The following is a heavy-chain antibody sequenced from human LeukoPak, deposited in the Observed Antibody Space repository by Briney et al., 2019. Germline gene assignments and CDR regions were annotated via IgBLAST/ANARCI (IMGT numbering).Heavy chain of an antibody. D-gene: IGHD4-17*01. CDR2: ISSRSDTI. CDR1: GFTFSSYG. Sequence: AGGSLRLSCAASGFTFSSYGMIWVRQAPGKGLEWVSYISSRSDTIYYADSVKGRFTVSRDNAKNSLFLQMNSLRDEDTAVYYCATDHSGDYVYALHIWGQGTMVTVSS. J-gene: IGHJ3*02. V-gene: IGHV3-48*02. CDR3: ATDHSGDYVYALHI.